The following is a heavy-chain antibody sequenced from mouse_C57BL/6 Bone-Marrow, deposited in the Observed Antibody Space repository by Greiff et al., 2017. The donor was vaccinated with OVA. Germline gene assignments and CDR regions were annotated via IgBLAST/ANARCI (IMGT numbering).Heavy chain of an antibody. CDR2: IAPSDSYT. J-gene: IGHJ3*01. Sequence: VQLQQPGAELVKPGASVKLSCKASGYTFTSYWMQWVKQRPGQGLEWIGEIAPSDSYTNYNQKFKGKATLTVDTSSSTACMQLNSLTAEDSAVYYCAREGYSHAYGGQGTLVTVSA. CDR3: AREGYSHAY. CDR1: GYTFTSYW. V-gene: IGHV1-50*01. D-gene: IGHD2-14*01.